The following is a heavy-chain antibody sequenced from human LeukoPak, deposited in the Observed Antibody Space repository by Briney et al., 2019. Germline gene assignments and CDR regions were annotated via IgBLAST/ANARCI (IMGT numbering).Heavy chain of an antibody. V-gene: IGHV4-39*01. J-gene: IGHJ3*02. CDR1: GGSISSSSYY. Sequence: SETLSLTCTVSGGSISSSSYYWGWIRQPPGKGLEWIGSIYYSGNTYYNPSLKSRVTISVDTSKNQFSLKLSSVTAADTAVYYCARINGMVRGVIDALDIWGQGTMVTVSS. D-gene: IGHD3-10*01. CDR3: ARINGMVRGVIDALDI. CDR2: IYYSGNT.